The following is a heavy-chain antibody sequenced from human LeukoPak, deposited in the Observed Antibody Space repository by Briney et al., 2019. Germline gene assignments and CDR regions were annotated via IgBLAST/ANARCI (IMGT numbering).Heavy chain of an antibody. CDR3: ARRGLQGSCSVNSCHSFFDS. J-gene: IGHJ5*01. D-gene: IGHD2-15*01. CDR1: GFTFSHHS. V-gene: IGHV3-23*01. CDR2: ITASGGDT. Sequence: PGGSLRLSCVASGFTFSHHSISWVRQAPGKGLEWVSAITASGGDTFYAESVEGRFSVSRDDSKSTVFLQMSSLTADDTGIYFCARRGLQGSCSVNSCHSFFDSWGRGTRVIVSS.